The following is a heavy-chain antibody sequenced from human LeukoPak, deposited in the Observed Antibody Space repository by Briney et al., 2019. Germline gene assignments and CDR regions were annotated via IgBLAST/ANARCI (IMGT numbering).Heavy chain of an antibody. CDR1: GFTFSNYA. CDR2: VGGSGVKT. Sequence: GGSLRLSCAASGFTFSNYAIHWVRQAPGKGLEWVSIVGGSGVKTYYADSVKGRFTISRDNSKNTVYLQMNSLRAEDTAVYYCAKRGECSGTCTYDYWGQGTLVTVSS. J-gene: IGHJ4*02. V-gene: IGHV3-23*01. CDR3: AKRGECSGTCTYDY. D-gene: IGHD2-2*01.